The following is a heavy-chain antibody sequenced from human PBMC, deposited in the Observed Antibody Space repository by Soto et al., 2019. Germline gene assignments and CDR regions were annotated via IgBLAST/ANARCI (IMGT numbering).Heavy chain of an antibody. CDR2: IYYSGST. CDR1: DGSISSGGYY. Sequence: SETRSLTCTVSDGSISSGGYYWSWIRQHPGKGLEWIGYIYYSGSTYYNPSLKSRVTISVDTSKNQFSLKLSSVTAADTAADYCASSSLYGMDVWGQGTRVTFSS. V-gene: IGHV4-31*03. CDR3: ASSSLYGMDV. J-gene: IGHJ6*02.